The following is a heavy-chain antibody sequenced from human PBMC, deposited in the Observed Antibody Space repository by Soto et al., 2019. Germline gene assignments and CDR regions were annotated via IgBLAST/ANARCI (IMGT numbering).Heavy chain of an antibody. V-gene: IGHV3-7*01. Sequence: EVQLVESGGGLVQSGGSLRLSCAASGFSFSSYWMTWVRQAPRKGLEWVATIKHDGTEKYDVDSVKGRFTISRDTAKNPLYLQMNSLRAEDTAEFYCATRSPQEPYYYYMNVWGKGTTVTVSS. CDR1: GFSFSSYW. J-gene: IGHJ6*03. D-gene: IGHD1-1*01. CDR3: ATRSPQEPYYYYMNV. CDR2: IKHDGTEK.